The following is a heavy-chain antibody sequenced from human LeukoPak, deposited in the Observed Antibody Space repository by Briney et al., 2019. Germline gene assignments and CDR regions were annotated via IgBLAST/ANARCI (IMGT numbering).Heavy chain of an antibody. CDR3: ARLFRDHRGYFDY. Sequence: ASETLSLTCTVSGGSISSSNYYWGWIRQPPGKGLEWVAGISYSGNTYYTPSLKSRVTMSVDTSKNQLSLKLSSATAADTAVYYCARLFRDHRGYFDYWGQGTLVTVAS. CDR2: ISYSGNT. CDR1: GGSISSSNYY. V-gene: IGHV4-39*01. D-gene: IGHD3-16*02. J-gene: IGHJ4*02.